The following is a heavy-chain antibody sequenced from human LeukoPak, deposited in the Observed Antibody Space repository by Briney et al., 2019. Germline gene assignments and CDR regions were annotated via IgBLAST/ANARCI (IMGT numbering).Heavy chain of an antibody. Sequence: SQTLSLTCTVSGGSISSGSYYWSWIRQPAGKGLEWIGRIYSRGSTNYNPSLKSRVTISVDTSKNQFSLKLSSVTAADTALYYCARRRITMVRGATGGWFDPWGQGTLVTVSS. CDR2: IYSRGST. CDR3: ARRRITMVRGATGGWFDP. V-gene: IGHV4-61*02. D-gene: IGHD3-10*01. CDR1: GGSISSGSYY. J-gene: IGHJ5*02.